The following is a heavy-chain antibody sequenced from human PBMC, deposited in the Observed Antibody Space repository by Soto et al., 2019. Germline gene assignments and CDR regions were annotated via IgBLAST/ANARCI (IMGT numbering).Heavy chain of an antibody. D-gene: IGHD2-21*01. J-gene: IGHJ6*02. V-gene: IGHV3-33*01. CDR3: ARDPIVIPYYYYYGMDV. Sequence: PGGSLRLSCAASGFTFSSYGMHWVRQAPGKGLEWVAVIWYDGSNKYYADSVKGRFTISRDNSKNTLYLQMNSLRAEDTAVYYCARDPIVIPYYYYYGMDVWGQGTTVTVSS. CDR2: IWYDGSNK. CDR1: GFTFSSYG.